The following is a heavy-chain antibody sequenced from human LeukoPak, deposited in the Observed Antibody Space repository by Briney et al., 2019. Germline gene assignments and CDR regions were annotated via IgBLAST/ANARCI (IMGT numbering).Heavy chain of an antibody. V-gene: IGHV3-23*01. CDR2: ISGRGGSP. CDR3: AKDSYDSSGYQFDY. Sequence: GSLRLSCAASGFTLSSYAMSWVRQAPGKGLEWVSAISGRGGSPYYADSVKGRFTISRDNSKNTLYLQMNSLRAEDTAVYYCAKDSYDSSGYQFDYWGQGTLVTVSS. D-gene: IGHD3-22*01. J-gene: IGHJ4*02. CDR1: GFTLSSYA.